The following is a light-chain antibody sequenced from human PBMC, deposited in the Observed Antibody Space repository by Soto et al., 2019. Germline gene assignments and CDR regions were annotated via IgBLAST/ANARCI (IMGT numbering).Light chain of an antibody. CDR3: FSYRSTGILL. J-gene: IGLJ2*01. CDR2: EVS. CDR1: SSNIGAGFD. V-gene: IGLV1-40*01. Sequence: QLVLTQPPSVSGAPGQRVTISCTGSSSNIGAGFDVHWYQQHPGKAPKLMIYEVSNRPSGVSTRFSGSKSGNTASLTISGLQAEDEADYYCFSYRSTGILLFGGGTKLTVL.